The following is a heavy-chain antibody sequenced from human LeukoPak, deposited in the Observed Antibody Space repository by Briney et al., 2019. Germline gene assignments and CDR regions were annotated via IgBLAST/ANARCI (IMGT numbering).Heavy chain of an antibody. V-gene: IGHV5-51*01. CDR1: GYSFANYW. CDR2: IYPNASDT. D-gene: IGHD3-22*01. CDR3: ALSSGAYDSAGYFDY. Sequence: GDSLKISCKGSGYSFANYWIGWVRQMPGKGLEWMGIIYPNASDTRYSPSFRGQVTISADKSIATAYLRWNSLKASDTATYYCALSSGAYDSAGYFDYWGQGTLVTVSS. J-gene: IGHJ4*02.